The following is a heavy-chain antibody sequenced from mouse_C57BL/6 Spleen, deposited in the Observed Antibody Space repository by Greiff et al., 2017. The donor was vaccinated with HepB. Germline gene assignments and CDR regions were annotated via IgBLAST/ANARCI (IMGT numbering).Heavy chain of an antibody. CDR1: GFTFSDYG. CDR2: ISSGSSTI. D-gene: IGHD1-1*01. Sequence: EVQGVESGGGLVKPGGSLKLSCAASGFTFSDYGMHWVRQAPEKGLEWVAYISSGSSTIYYADTVKGRFTISRDNAKNTLFLQMTSLRSEDTAMYYCARRNYYGSSYGYFDVWGTGTTVTVSS. J-gene: IGHJ1*03. V-gene: IGHV5-17*01. CDR3: ARRNYYGSSYGYFDV.